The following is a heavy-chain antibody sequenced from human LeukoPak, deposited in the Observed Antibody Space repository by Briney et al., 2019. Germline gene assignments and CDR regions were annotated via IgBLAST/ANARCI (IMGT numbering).Heavy chain of an antibody. J-gene: IGHJ4*02. CDR3: ARLDFWSGYYFDY. CDR2: IYYSGST. D-gene: IGHD3-3*01. V-gene: IGHV4-39*01. Sequence: SETLSLTCTVSGGSISSSSYYWGWIRQPPGKGLEWIGSIYYSGSTYYNPSLKSRVTISVDTSKNQFSLKLSSVTVAGTAVYYCARLDFWSGYYFDYWGQGTLVTVSS. CDR1: GGSISSSSYY.